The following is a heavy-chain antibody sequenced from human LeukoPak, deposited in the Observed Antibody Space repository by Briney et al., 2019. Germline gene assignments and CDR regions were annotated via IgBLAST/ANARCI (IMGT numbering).Heavy chain of an antibody. CDR1: GGSISSGGYY. D-gene: IGHD3-10*01. CDR3: AREVRGVLNYYFDY. Sequence: PSETLSLTCTVSGGSISSGGYYWSWIRQHPGKGLEWIGYIYYSGSTYYNPSLKSRVTISVDTSKNQFSLKLRSVTAADTAVYYCAREVRGVLNYYFDYWGQGTLVTVSS. V-gene: IGHV4-31*03. CDR2: IYYSGST. J-gene: IGHJ4*02.